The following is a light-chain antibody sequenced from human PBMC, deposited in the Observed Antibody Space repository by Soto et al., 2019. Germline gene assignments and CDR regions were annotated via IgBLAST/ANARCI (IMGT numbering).Light chain of an antibody. CDR1: QSVSNN. V-gene: IGKV3-15*01. CDR3: QQYNFWPPLT. CDR2: HAS. J-gene: IGKJ4*01. Sequence: EIVMTQSPATLSVSPGERATLSCRASQSVSNNLAWYQQKPGQAPRLLIYHASTRATGIPARFSGSGSGTEFTLTISSLQSEDFGIYYCQQYNFWPPLTFGGGTKVEIK.